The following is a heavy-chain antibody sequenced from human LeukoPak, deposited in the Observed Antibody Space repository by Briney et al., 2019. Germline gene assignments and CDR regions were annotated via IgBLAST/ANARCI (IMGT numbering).Heavy chain of an antibody. CDR3: ARLNDFWSGYFRYFDY. V-gene: IGHV4-59*01. D-gene: IGHD3-3*01. CDR2: IYYSGST. J-gene: IGHJ4*02. Sequence: SETLSLTCTVSGGSISSYYWSWIRQPPGKGLEWIGYIYYSGSTNYNPSLKSRVTISVDTSKNQFSLKLSSVTAADTAVYYCARLNDFWSGYFRYFDYWGQGTLVTVYS. CDR1: GGSISSYY.